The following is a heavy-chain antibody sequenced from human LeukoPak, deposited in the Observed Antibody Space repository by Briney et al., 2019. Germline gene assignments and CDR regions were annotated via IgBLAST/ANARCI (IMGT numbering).Heavy chain of an antibody. Sequence: GRSLRLSCVVSGLTFSRNGMHWVRQAPGKGLEWVAVISSDGKEKYYADSVKGRFTISRDNSKATLYLEMNSLRAEDTAVYYCAELGITMIGGVWGKGTTVTISS. CDR3: AELGITMIGGV. D-gene: IGHD3-10*02. J-gene: IGHJ6*04. V-gene: IGHV3-30*04. CDR1: GLTFSRNG. CDR2: ISSDGKEK.